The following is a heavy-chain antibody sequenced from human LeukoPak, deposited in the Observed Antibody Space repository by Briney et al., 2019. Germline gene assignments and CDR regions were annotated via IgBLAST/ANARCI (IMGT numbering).Heavy chain of an antibody. D-gene: IGHD3-16*01. Sequence: SETLSLTCTVSGGSISSYYWSWIRQPPGKGLEWIGYIYYSGSTNYNPSLKSRVTISVDTSKNQFSLKLSSVTAADTAVYYCASLIYDPQVYYMDVWGKGTTVTVSS. CDR2: IYYSGST. V-gene: IGHV4-59*01. CDR3: ASLIYDPQVYYMDV. J-gene: IGHJ6*03. CDR1: GGSISSYY.